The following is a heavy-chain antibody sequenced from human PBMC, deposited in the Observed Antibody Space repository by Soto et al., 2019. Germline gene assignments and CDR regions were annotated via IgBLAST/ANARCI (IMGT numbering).Heavy chain of an antibody. J-gene: IGHJ4*02. Sequence: GGSLRLSCAASGFTFDDYAMHWVRQAPGKGLEWVSGISWNSGSIGYADSVKGRFTISRDNAKNSPYLQMNSLRAEDTALYYCAKAYCSSTSCYAIAIDYWGQGTLVTVSS. CDR2: ISWNSGSI. D-gene: IGHD2-2*01. CDR1: GFTFDDYA. CDR3: AKAYCSSTSCYAIAIDY. V-gene: IGHV3-9*01.